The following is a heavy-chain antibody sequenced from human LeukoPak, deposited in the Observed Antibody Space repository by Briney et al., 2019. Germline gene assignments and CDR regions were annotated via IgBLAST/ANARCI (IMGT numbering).Heavy chain of an antibody. V-gene: IGHV3-23*01. CDR1: GFTFSTYP. Sequence: GGSLRLSCTASGFTFSTYPMYWVRQAPGKGLEWVSAINGSGDAPYYAESMKGGFTLSRDNSKDTLYLQMNSLRAEDTAVYYCASSRVYGYHDYWGQGTLVIVSS. CDR3: ASSRVYGYHDY. CDR2: INGSGDAP. D-gene: IGHD5-18*01. J-gene: IGHJ4*02.